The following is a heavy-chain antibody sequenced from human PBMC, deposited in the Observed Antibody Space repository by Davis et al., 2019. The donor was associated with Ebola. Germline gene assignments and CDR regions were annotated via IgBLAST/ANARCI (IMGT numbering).Heavy chain of an antibody. J-gene: IGHJ6*02. CDR2: IRQDGSEK. Sequence: GGSLRPSCAAPGFTFSSYGMHWVRLPPGKGLEWQDIIRQDGSEKKYVDSVKGRFTISRDNAKNSLFLQMNSLGAEDTALYYCTRGLYGYGMDVWGPGTTVTVSS. D-gene: IGHD2-8*01. V-gene: IGHV3-7*01. CDR3: TRGLYGYGMDV. CDR1: GFTFSSYG.